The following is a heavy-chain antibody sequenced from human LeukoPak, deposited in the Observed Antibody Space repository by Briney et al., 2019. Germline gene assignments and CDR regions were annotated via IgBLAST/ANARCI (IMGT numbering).Heavy chain of an antibody. D-gene: IGHD3-10*01. CDR1: GGSFSGYY. Sequence: SETLSLTCAVYGGSFSGYYWSWIRQPPGKGLEWIGEINHSGSTNYNPSLKSRVTISVDTSKNQFSLKLSSVTAADTAVYYCARDFGGYDFDYWGQGTLVTVSS. CDR2: INHSGST. V-gene: IGHV4-34*01. CDR3: ARDFGGYDFDY. J-gene: IGHJ4*02.